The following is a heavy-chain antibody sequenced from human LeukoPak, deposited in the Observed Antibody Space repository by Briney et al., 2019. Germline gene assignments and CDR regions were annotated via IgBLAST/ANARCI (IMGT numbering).Heavy chain of an antibody. D-gene: IGHD3-3*01. Sequence: PSETLSLTCTVSGGSISSGDYYWSWIRQPPGKGLEWIGYIYYSGSTYYNPSLKSRVTISVDTSKNRFSLKLSSVTAADTAVYYCARHPYYDFWSGYQYYFDYWGQGTLVTVSS. CDR2: IYYSGST. CDR3: ARHPYYDFWSGYQYYFDY. J-gene: IGHJ4*02. V-gene: IGHV4-30-4*08. CDR1: GGSISSGDYY.